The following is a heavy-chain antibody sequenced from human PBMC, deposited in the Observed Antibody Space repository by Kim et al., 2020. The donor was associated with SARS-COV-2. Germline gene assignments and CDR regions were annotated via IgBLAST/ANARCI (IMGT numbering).Heavy chain of an antibody. CDR3: ARSGPSITGFDY. Sequence: TNYAHKLQGRVTMTTDTSTITAYMELRSLRSDDTAIYYCARSGPSITGFDYWGQGTLVTVSS. J-gene: IGHJ4*02. D-gene: IGHD1-20*01. V-gene: IGHV1-18*01. CDR2: T.